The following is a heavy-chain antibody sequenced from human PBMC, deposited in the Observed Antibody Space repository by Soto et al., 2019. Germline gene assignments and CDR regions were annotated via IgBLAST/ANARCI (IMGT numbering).Heavy chain of an antibody. CDR1: GFTFSSYA. V-gene: IGHV3-30-3*01. Sequence: GESLKISCAASGFTFSSYAMHWVRQAPGKGLEWVAVISYDGSNKYYADSVKGRFTISRDNSKNTLYLQMNSLRAEDTAVYYCAGFRAGYSYGSVGYWGQGTLVTVSS. J-gene: IGHJ4*02. CDR3: AGFRAGYSYGSVGY. D-gene: IGHD5-18*01. CDR2: ISYDGSNK.